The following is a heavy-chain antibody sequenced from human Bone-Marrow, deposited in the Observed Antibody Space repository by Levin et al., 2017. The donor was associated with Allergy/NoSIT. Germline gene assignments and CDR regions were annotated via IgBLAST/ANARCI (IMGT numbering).Heavy chain of an antibody. CDR3: SRDLNTAMVGSGVDWFDP. J-gene: IGHJ5*02. V-gene: IGHV3-49*03. CDR2: IRSNAYGGTT. D-gene: IGHD5-18*01. Sequence: GGSLRLSCTASGFTVGDYAFSWFRQAPGKGLEWVGFIRSNAYGGTTEYAASVKGRFTISRDDSKSIAYLYMNSLTTEDTAGYYCSRDLNTAMVGSGVDWFDPWGQGTLVTVSS. CDR1: GFTVGDYA.